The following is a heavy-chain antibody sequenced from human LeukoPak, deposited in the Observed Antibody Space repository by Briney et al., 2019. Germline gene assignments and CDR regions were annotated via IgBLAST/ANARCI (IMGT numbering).Heavy chain of an antibody. CDR1: GFTFGDYA. CDR3: AKAGGGHGLDY. D-gene: IGHD3-10*01. Sequence: PGGSLRLSCAASGFTFGDYAMHWVRQAPGKGLEWVSGISWNNGGIGYSDSVKGRFTISRDNAKNSLYLQMSSLRAEDTALYYCAKAGGGHGLDYWGQGTLVTVSS. V-gene: IGHV3-9*01. J-gene: IGHJ4*02. CDR2: ISWNNGGI.